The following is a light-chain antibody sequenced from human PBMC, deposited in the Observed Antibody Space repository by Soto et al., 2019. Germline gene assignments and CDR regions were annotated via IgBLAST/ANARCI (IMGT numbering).Light chain of an antibody. J-gene: IGKJ1*01. Sequence: GARVTITCRASQAINNFLAWYQQKPGKVPKLLIYAASTLLSGVPSRFSGSGSGTDFTLTISSLQPEDVATYYCQKYNSALWTFGQGTKVEIK. CDR2: AAS. CDR1: QAINNF. CDR3: QKYNSALWT. V-gene: IGKV1-27*01.